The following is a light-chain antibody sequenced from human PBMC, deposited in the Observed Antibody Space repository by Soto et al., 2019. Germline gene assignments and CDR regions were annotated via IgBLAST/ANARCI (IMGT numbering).Light chain of an antibody. CDR2: DAY. J-gene: IGKJ5*01. V-gene: IGKV3-11*01. Sequence: EFVLTQSPVPLSFSPGERSTLSCRASQSFRGLLAWYQQKPGQAPRLLIYDAYNRATGIPPRFSGSGSGTDFTLTISSLEPEDSAVYYCQQRHMWPITFGQGTRLEI. CDR3: QQRHMWPIT. CDR1: QSFRGL.